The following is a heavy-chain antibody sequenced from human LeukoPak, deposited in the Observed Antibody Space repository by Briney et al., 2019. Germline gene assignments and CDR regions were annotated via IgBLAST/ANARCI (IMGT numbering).Heavy chain of an antibody. CDR1: GFTFSSYT. D-gene: IGHD4-11*01. CDR3: AREPSTVTKTLFLRY. J-gene: IGHJ4*02. Sequence: GGSLRLSCAASGFTFSSYTMHWVRQAPGKGLEWVAVISYDGSNKYYADSVKGRFAISRDNSKNTLYLQMNSLGPEDTAVYYCAREPSTVTKTLFLRYWGQGTLVTASS. V-gene: IGHV3-30*09. CDR2: ISYDGSNK.